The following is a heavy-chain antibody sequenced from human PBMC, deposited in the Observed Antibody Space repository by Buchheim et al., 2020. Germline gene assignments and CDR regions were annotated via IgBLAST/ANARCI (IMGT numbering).Heavy chain of an antibody. J-gene: IGHJ6*02. D-gene: IGHD3-3*01. CDR1: GFTFSSYA. Sequence: QVQLVESGGGVVQPGRSLRLSCAASGFTFSSYAMHWVRQAPGKGLEWVAVISYDGSNKYYADSVKGRFTISRDNSKNTLYLQMNSLRAEDTAVYYCARVGVLRFLEWLSPYYYYGMDVWGQGTT. CDR2: ISYDGSNK. CDR3: ARVGVLRFLEWLSPYYYYGMDV. V-gene: IGHV3-30*04.